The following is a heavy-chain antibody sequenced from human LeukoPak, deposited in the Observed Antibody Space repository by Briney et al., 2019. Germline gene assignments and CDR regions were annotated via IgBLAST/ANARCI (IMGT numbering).Heavy chain of an antibody. Sequence: ASVKVSCKAAGYTFIDYYIHWVRQAPGQGLEWMGWINPKGVPQGSDWLIWTKPTRGDTDYSQKFKGRFTLTKDTSINTAYMELSGLTSDDTATYYCARGTYENSSSYIFDYWGQGTQVTVSS. J-gene: IGHJ4*02. CDR2: INPKGVPQGSDWLIWTKPTRGDT. CDR1: GYTFIDYY. D-gene: IGHD6-19*01. CDR3: ARGTYENSSSYIFDY. V-gene: IGHV1-2*02.